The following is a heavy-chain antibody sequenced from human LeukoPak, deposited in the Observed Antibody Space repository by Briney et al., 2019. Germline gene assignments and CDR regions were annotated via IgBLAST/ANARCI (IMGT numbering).Heavy chain of an antibody. Sequence: ASVKVSCKASGYSFTSYDINWVRQATGQGLEWMGWMNPNSDNTGYAQKFQGRVTITRNTSISTAYMELSSLGSDDTAVYYCARARTPLIAAAGTHYYYGMDVWGQGTTVTVSS. J-gene: IGHJ6*02. CDR1: GYSFTSYD. D-gene: IGHD6-13*01. V-gene: IGHV1-8*01. CDR2: MNPNSDNT. CDR3: ARARTPLIAAAGTHYYYGMDV.